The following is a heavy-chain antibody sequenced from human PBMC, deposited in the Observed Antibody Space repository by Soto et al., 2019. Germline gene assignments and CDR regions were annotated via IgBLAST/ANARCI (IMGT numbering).Heavy chain of an antibody. V-gene: IGHV1-3*01. CDR2: INAGNGNT. CDR3: ANELRTGQQVVETPFFDY. Sequence: QVQLVQSGAEVKKPGASVKVSCKASGYTFTSYAMHWVRQAPGQRLEWMGRINAGNGNTKYSQKFQGRVTITRDTSASTAYMELSMLISEDTSVYYCANELRTGQQVVETPFFDYWGQGTLVTVSS. J-gene: IGHJ4*02. D-gene: IGHD6-13*01. CDR1: GYTFTSYA.